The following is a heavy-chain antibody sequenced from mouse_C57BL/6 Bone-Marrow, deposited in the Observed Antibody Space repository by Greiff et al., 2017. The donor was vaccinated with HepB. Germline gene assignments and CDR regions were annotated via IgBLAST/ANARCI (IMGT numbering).Heavy chain of an antibody. CDR2: IYPGSGST. Sequence: QVQLKQSGAELVKPGASVKMSCKASGYTFTSYWITWVKQRPGQGLEWIGDIYPGSGSTNYNEKFKSKATLTVDTSSSTAYMQLSSLTSEDSAVYYCARRVGRVPYYFDYWGQGTTLTVSS. CDR3: ARRVGRVPYYFDY. CDR1: GYTFTSYW. D-gene: IGHD1-3*01. V-gene: IGHV1-55*01. J-gene: IGHJ2*01.